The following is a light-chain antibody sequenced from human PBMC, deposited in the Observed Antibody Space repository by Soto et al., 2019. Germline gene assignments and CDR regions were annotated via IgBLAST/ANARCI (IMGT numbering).Light chain of an antibody. J-gene: IGLJ3*02. CDR2: LHSDGSH. V-gene: IGLV4-69*01. Sequence: QPVLTQSPSASASLGASVKLTCTLSSGHSSYAIAWHQQQPEKGPRYLMKLHSDGSHSKGDGIPDRFSDSSSGTERYLTISSLQSEDEADYYCQAWGTGIRVFGGGTKLTVL. CDR3: QAWGTGIRV. CDR1: SGHSSYA.